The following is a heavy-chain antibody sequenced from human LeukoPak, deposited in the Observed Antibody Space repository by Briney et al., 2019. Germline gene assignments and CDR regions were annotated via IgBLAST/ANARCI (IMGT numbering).Heavy chain of an antibody. CDR1: GGSISGDGYH. V-gene: IGHV4-39*01. D-gene: IGHD3-10*01. J-gene: IGHJ6*02. Sequence: SETLSLTCSVSGGSISGDGYHWGWIRRPPGKGLEWLGSVHYTGSTCYKTSLKSRLTVDMDTSRNQFSLRLSSVTAADTAVYYCARTSHSGYMVRGVLYYGMDVWGQGTTVTVSS. CDR2: VHYTGST. CDR3: ARTSHSGYMVRGVLYYGMDV.